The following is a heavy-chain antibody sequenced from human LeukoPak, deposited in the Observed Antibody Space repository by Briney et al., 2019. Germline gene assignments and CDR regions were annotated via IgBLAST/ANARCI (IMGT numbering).Heavy chain of an antibody. CDR2: ISSSSSYI. CDR3: ARFEGVVIGFDY. V-gene: IGHV3-21*01. J-gene: IGHJ4*02. Sequence: GGSLRLSCAASGFTFSSYSMNWVRQAPGKGLEWVSSISSSSSYIYYADSVKGRFTISRDNAKNSLYLQMNSLRAEDTAVYYCARFEGVVIGFDYWGQGTLVTVSS. D-gene: IGHD3-3*01. CDR1: GFTFSSYS.